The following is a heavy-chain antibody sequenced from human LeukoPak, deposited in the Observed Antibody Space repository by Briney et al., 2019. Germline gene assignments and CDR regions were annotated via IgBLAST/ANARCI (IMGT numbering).Heavy chain of an antibody. J-gene: IGHJ3*02. Sequence: ASVKASCKASGYTFTSYYMHWVRQAPGQGLEWMGIINPSGGSTSYAQKFQGRVTMTRDTSTSTVYMELSSLRSEDTAVYYCARVPWSGYPGGAFDIWGQGTMVTVSS. CDR2: INPSGGST. D-gene: IGHD3-3*01. CDR1: GYTFTSYY. CDR3: ARVPWSGYPGGAFDI. V-gene: IGHV1-46*01.